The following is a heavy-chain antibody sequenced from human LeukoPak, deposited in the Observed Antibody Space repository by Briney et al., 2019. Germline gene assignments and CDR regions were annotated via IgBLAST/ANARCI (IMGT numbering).Heavy chain of an antibody. CDR1: GDTFNNYV. CDR2: IYGSGVSI. V-gene: IGHV3-23*01. J-gene: IGHJ4*02. D-gene: IGHD1-26*01. CDR3: AKDLGWELPAEAY. Sequence: PGGSLRLSCVASGDTFNNYVMNWGRQAPGKGLEWLATIYGSGVSISYADSVKGRFTISRDNSNNTLYLQRNSRRAEDTAMYNCAKDLGWELPAEAYWGQGILVTVSS.